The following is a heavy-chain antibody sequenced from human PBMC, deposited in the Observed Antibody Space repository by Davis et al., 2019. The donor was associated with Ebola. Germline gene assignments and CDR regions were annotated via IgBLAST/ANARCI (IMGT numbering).Heavy chain of an antibody. J-gene: IGHJ4*02. CDR3: ASWEYYYDNSGSRSALY. D-gene: IGHD3-22*01. Sequence: HTGGSLRLSCAASGFTFSSYPMHWVRQAAGKGLVWVSSINSDGSRTHYADSVKGRFTISRGNARNTLYLQMNSLRAEDTAVYYCASWEYYYDNSGSRSALYWGQGTLVTVSS. CDR1: GFTFSSYP. V-gene: IGHV3-74*01. CDR2: INSDGSRT.